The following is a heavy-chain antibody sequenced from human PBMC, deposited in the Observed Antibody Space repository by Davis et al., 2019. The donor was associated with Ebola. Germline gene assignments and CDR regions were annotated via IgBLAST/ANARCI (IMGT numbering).Heavy chain of an antibody. D-gene: IGHD6-13*01. V-gene: IGHV3-23*01. CDR2: VSGRGDST. Sequence: PGGSLRLSCAASGFTFSTYAMSWVRQAPGKGLEWVSAVSGRGDSTYYADSVKGRFTVSRDNSKNTRYVQMNSLRADDTALYYCAKANGVGGSSSWPRILDSWGQGTLVTVSS. CDR1: GFTFSTYA. J-gene: IGHJ4*02. CDR3: AKANGVGGSSSWPRILDS.